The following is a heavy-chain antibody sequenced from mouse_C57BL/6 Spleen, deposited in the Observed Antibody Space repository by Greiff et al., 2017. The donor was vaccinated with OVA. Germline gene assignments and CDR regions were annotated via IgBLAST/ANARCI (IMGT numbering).Heavy chain of an antibody. D-gene: IGHD1-1*01. CDR1: GYAFSSSW. CDR3: AREGYGSSYWYFDV. V-gene: IGHV1-82*01. Sequence: QVQLKQSGPELVKPGASVKISCKASGYAFSSSWMNWVKQRPGKGLEWIGRIYPGDGETNYNGKFKGKATLTADKSSSTAYMQLSSLTSEDSAVYFCAREGYGSSYWYFDVWGTGTTVTVSS. J-gene: IGHJ1*03. CDR2: IYPGDGET.